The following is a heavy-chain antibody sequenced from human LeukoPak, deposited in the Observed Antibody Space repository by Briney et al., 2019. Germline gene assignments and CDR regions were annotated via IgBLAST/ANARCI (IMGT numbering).Heavy chain of an antibody. CDR1: GYSFTSYW. CDR3: AVTRTIFGVVIEYNWFDP. CDR2: IYPGDSDT. J-gene: IGHJ5*02. D-gene: IGHD3-3*01. V-gene: IGHV5-51*01. Sequence: GESLKISCKGSGYSFTSYWIGWVRQMPGKGLEWMGIIYPGDSDTRYSPSFQGQVTISAGKSISTAYLQWSSLKASDTAMYYCAVTRTIFGVVIEYNWFDPWGQGTLVTVSS.